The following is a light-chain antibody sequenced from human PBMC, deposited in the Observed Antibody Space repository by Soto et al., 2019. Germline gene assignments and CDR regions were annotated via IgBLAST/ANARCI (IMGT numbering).Light chain of an antibody. J-gene: IGKJ4*01. CDR3: QQYHNSPAT. Sequence: DIQMTQSPSSLSASVGDTDTITCRASKDIGNFFAWFQQKPGKAPKSLISAASSLQSGVPSKFRVSGYRTDINLTINSLQPEDVATYYCQQYHNSPATFGGGTKVEI. CDR2: AAS. CDR1: KDIGNF. V-gene: IGKV1-16*02.